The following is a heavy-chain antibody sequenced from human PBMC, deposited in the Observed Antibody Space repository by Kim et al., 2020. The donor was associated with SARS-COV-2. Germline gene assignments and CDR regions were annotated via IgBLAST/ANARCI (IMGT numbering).Heavy chain of an antibody. V-gene: IGHV3-23*01. CDR3: AKDILVVPAQGDGFDT. D-gene: IGHD2-21*01. CDR1: GFSFSSYA. Sequence: GGSLRLSCAASGFSFSSYAMSWVRQSPGKGLEWVSSISGNAGSTYYGDSAKGRFTISRDKSKNTMYLQMNSLRAEDTAIYYCAKDILVVPAQGDGFDTWGQGTMGTVSS. CDR2: ISGNAGST. J-gene: IGHJ3*02.